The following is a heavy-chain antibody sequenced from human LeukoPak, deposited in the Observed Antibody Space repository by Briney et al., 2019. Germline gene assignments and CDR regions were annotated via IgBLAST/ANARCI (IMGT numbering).Heavy chain of an antibody. CDR3: ARGLSAGVDVYYYYMDV. V-gene: IGHV1-69*05. J-gene: IGHJ6*03. Sequence: GASVKVSCKASGGTFSRSAISWVRQAPGQGLEWMGRIIPIFGTANYAQKFQGRVTITTDESTYTAYMELSSLRSEDTAVYYCARGLSAGVDVYYYYMDVWGKGTTVTVSS. CDR1: GGTFSRSA. CDR2: IIPIFGTA. D-gene: IGHD3-10*01.